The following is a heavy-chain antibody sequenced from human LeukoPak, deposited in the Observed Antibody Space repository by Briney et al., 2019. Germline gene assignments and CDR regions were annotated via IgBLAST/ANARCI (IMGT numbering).Heavy chain of an antibody. Sequence: SETLSLTCTVSGGSISSHYWSWIRQPPGKGLEWIGYIYYSGSTNYNPSLKSRVTISVDTSKNQFSLKLSSVTAADTAVYYCARSERHRGKFGYWGQGTLVTVSS. D-gene: IGHD1-14*01. CDR3: ARSERHRGKFGY. V-gene: IGHV4-59*11. CDR1: GGSISSHY. J-gene: IGHJ4*02. CDR2: IYYSGST.